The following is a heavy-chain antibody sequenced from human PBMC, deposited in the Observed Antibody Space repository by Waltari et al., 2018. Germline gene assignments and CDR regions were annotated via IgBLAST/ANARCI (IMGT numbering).Heavy chain of an antibody. J-gene: IGHJ4*02. CDR2: INHSGRP. CDR1: GGSFSGYY. D-gene: IGHD6-6*01. V-gene: IGHV4-34*01. CDR3: ARRPRKLGCDY. Sequence: VQLQQWGAGLLKPSETLSLTCAVYGGSFSGYYLRWIRQPPGKGLEWIGDINHSGRPNYNPSLMSRVTISLDASKTQCSRKRGSVTAADTTVYYCARRPRKLGCDYWGQGTLVTVSS.